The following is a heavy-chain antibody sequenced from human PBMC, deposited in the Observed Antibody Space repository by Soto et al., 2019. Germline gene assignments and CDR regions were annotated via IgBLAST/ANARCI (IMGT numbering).Heavy chain of an antibody. D-gene: IGHD3-22*01. CDR3: ARERTDSGYYTNWLDP. J-gene: IGHJ5*02. V-gene: IGHV1-69*06. CDR2: IIPIFGTT. Sequence: SVKVSCKASGGTFGSDAITWVRQAPGQGLEWVGRIIPIFGTTNYAQNLQGRVTISADKSTITSYMELHSLTSDDTALYYCARERTDSGYYTNWLDPWGQGTQVTV. CDR1: GGTFGSDA.